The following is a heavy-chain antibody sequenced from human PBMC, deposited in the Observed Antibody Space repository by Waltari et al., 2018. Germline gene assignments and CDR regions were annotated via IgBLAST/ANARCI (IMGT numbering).Heavy chain of an antibody. D-gene: IGHD5-12*01. CDR3: ARDGYNWIAFDN. CDR2: SNGPGNKT. V-gene: IGHV3-23*01. J-gene: IGHJ4*02. CDR1: GFTISSYA. Sequence: EAQLLDSGGGLVQPGGSLRISCEASGFTISSYAMNWVRQAPGKGLEWVSESNGPGNKTYYAGAVEGRFTISKDNRNNILYLQMDSLRVEDTVTYYCARDGYNWIAFDNWGQGILVTVSS.